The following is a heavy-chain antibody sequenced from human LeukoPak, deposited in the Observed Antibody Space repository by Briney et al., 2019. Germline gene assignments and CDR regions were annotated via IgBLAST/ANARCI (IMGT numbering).Heavy chain of an antibody. CDR2: ISAYNGNT. CDR1: GGTFSSYA. V-gene: IGHV1-18*01. CDR3: ARDVTVADT. Sequence: ASVKVSCKASGGTFSSYAISWVRQAPGQGLEWMGWISAYNGNTKYAQKFQGRVTMTTDTSTSTAYMELRSLRSDDTAVYYCARDVTVADTWGQGTLVTVSS. J-gene: IGHJ4*02. D-gene: IGHD6-19*01.